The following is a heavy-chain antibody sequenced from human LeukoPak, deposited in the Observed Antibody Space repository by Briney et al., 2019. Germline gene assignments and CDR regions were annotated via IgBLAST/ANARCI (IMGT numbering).Heavy chain of an antibody. Sequence: GGSLSLSCAASGFTFSSYNMNWVRPAPGKGLEWVSSIISSSDYIYYADSVKGRFTISRDNAKNSLYLQMKSLRAEDTAVYYCARGKTSQNIVTRKTYNWFDPWGQGTLVTVSS. D-gene: IGHD2/OR15-2a*01. CDR1: GFTFSSYN. V-gene: IGHV3-21*01. CDR3: ARGKTSQNIVTRKTYNWFDP. J-gene: IGHJ5*02. CDR2: IISSSDYI.